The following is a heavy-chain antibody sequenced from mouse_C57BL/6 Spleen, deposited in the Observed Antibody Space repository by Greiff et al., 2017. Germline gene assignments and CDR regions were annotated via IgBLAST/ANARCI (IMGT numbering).Heavy chain of an antibody. CDR3: ARGGAYYDYDAGFAY. D-gene: IGHD2-4*01. J-gene: IGHJ3*01. Sequence: VQLQQPGAELVKPGASVKMSCKASGYTFTSYWITWVKQRPGQGLEWIGDIYPGSGSTNYNEKFKSKATLTVDTSSSTADMQLSSLTSEDSAVYCCARGGAYYDYDAGFAYWGQGTLVTVSA. CDR1: GYTFTSYW. V-gene: IGHV1-55*01. CDR2: IYPGSGST.